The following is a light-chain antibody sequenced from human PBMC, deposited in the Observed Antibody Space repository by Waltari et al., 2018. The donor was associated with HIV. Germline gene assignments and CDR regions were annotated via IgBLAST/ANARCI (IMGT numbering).Light chain of an antibody. J-gene: IGKJ3*01. CDR2: AAS. Sequence: DIQLTQSPSFLSVSVRGRVTITCRASQDISNNLAWYQQKPGTVPKLLIYAASTLQSGVPSRFSGSGSGTEFTLTITSLQPDDFATYYCQQLNSDPFTFGPGTKVDIK. CDR1: QDISNN. CDR3: QQLNSDPFT. V-gene: IGKV1-9*01.